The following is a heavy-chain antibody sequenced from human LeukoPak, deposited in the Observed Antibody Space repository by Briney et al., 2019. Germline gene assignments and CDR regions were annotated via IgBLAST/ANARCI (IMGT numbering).Heavy chain of an antibody. CDR2: IYYSGST. D-gene: IGHD2-2*01. CDR3: ARAFDCSSTSCREPLYYFDY. CDR1: GGSISSSSYY. Sequence: SETLSLTCTVSGGSISSSSYYWGWIRQPPGKGLEWIGSIYYSGSTYYNPSLKSRVTISVDRSKNQFSLKLSSVTAADTAVYYCARAFDCSSTSCREPLYYFDYWGRGTLVTVSS. V-gene: IGHV4-39*07. J-gene: IGHJ4*02.